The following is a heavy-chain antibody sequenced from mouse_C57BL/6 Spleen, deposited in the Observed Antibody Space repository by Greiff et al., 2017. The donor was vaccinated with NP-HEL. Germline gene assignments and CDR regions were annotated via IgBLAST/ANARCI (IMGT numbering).Heavy chain of an antibody. Sequence: EVHLVESGGGLVKPGGSLKLSCAASGFTFSSYAMSWVRQTPGKRLEWVATISDGGSYTYYPDNVKGRFTITRDNAKNNLYLQMSHLKSEDTAMYYCARDRGSNYGGNFDYWGQGTTLTVSS. CDR1: GFTFSSYA. CDR3: ARDRGSNYGGNFDY. CDR2: ISDGGSYT. J-gene: IGHJ2*01. D-gene: IGHD2-5*01. V-gene: IGHV5-4*01.